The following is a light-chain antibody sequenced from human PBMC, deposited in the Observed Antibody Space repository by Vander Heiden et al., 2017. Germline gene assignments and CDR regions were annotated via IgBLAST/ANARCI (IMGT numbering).Light chain of an antibody. V-gene: IGLV2-14*03. CDR3: SSYTSSSTWV. CDR1: SSDVGGYNY. Sequence: QSALTQPASVSGSPGQSITISCTGTSSDVGGYNYVSWYQQHPGKAPKLMTYDVSNRPSGVSNRFSGSKSGNTASLTTSGLQAEDEADYYCSSYTSSSTWVFGGGTKLTVL. CDR2: DVS. J-gene: IGLJ3*02.